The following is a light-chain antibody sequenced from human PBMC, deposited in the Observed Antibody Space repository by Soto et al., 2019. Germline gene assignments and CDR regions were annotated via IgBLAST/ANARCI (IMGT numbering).Light chain of an antibody. CDR1: QSIRNY. CDR3: QQSYTTPLT. CDR2: AAS. J-gene: IGKJ4*01. V-gene: IGKV1-39*01. Sequence: IQMTQSPSSLSASVGDRVTITCRASQSIRNYLNWYQQKPGKAPKLLIFAASSLQSGVPSTFSGSGSGTDFTLTISSLQPEDFATYFCQQSYTTPLTFGGGTKVEIK.